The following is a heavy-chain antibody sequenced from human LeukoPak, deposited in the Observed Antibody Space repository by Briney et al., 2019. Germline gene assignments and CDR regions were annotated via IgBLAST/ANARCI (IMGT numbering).Heavy chain of an antibody. V-gene: IGHV4-34*01. J-gene: IGHJ4*02. CDR2: ISHSGST. Sequence: KPSETLSLTCAVYGGSFSGYYWSWIRQPPGKGLEWIGEISHSGSTNYNPSLKSRVTISVDTSKNQFSLKLSSVTAADTAVYYCARGRIAAAGFDYWGQGTLVTVSS. CDR3: ARGRIAAAGFDY. CDR1: GGSFSGYY. D-gene: IGHD6-13*01.